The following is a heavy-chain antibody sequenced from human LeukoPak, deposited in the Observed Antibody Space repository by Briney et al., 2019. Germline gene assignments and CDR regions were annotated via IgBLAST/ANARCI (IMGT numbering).Heavy chain of an antibody. CDR3: AQDPYSYGSYFDY. V-gene: IGHV3-30*02. J-gene: IGHJ4*02. Sequence: PGGSLRLSCAASGFTFSGCGMRWVRQAPGKGLEWVAFIWYDGRDKYYADSVKGRFTISRDNSKNTLYLQMNSLRAEDTAMYYCAQDPYSYGSYFDYWSQGTLVTVSS. CDR2: IWYDGRDK. D-gene: IGHD5-18*01. CDR1: GFTFSGCG.